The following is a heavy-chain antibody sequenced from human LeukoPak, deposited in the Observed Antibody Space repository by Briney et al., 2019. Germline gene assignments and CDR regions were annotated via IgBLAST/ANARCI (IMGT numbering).Heavy chain of an antibody. CDR2: IKRKNDGGTV. D-gene: IGHD3-10*01. J-gene: IGHJ6*03. CDR1: GFTFSNAW. CDR3: AKDNAHYDMDV. Sequence: PGGSLRLSCAASGFTFSNAWMSWVRQAPGKGLEWVGRIKRKNDGGTVDYAAPVKGRLTISRDDSKNMLYLQMNSLRTEDTAIYYCAKDNAHYDMDVWGKGTTVTVS. V-gene: IGHV3-15*01.